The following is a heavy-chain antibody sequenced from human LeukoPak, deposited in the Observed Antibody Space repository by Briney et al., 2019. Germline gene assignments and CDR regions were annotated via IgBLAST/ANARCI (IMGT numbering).Heavy chain of an antibody. V-gene: IGHV3-48*03. CDR3: ARVSNNYYYYMDV. CDR2: ISSSGSTI. CDR1: GFTFSSYE. J-gene: IGHJ6*03. Sequence: GGSLRLSCAASGFTFSSYEMNWVRQAPGKGLEWVSYISSSGSTIYYADSVKGRFTISRDNAKNSLYVQMNSLRAEDTAVYYCARVSNNYYYYMDVWGKGTTVTVSS.